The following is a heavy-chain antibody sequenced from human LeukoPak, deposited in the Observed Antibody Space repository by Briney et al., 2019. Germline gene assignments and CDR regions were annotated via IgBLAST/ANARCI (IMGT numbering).Heavy chain of an antibody. CDR1: GFTFGDYA. V-gene: IGHV3-23*01. J-gene: IGHJ4*02. D-gene: IGHD1-1*01. Sequence: GGSLRLSCTASGFTFGDYAMSWVRQAPGKGLEWVSTISNSDGKTYYADSVKGRFTISRDNSKNTLYLQVNSLTAEDTAIYYCAKATGTLGNWGQGTLVIVSS. CDR2: ISNSDGKT. CDR3: AKATGTLGN.